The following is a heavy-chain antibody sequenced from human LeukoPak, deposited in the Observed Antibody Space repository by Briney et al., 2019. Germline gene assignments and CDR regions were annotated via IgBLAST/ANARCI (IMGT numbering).Heavy chain of an antibody. CDR2: INPNSDNT. CDR3: AKGIWGMDYYDSSGIY. V-gene: IGHV1-8*03. CDR1: GYTFTSYD. Sequence: SVKVSCKASGYTFTSYDINWVRQATGQGLEWRGWINPNSDNTGYPQKFQGRVTITWNTSISTTYMELSSLRSEDTAVYYCAKGIWGMDYYDSSGIYWGQGTLVTVSS. D-gene: IGHD3-22*01. J-gene: IGHJ4*02.